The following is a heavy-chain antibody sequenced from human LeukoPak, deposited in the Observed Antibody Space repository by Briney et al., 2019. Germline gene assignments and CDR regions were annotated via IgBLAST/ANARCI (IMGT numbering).Heavy chain of an antibody. CDR3: ARTTEGGYTYDYFYYYYMDV. CDR2: IFYTGDT. Sequence: SETLSLTCTVSGGSISSYYWTWIRQPPGKGLEWMGYIFYTGDTKYNPSLKSRVTISVDTSKNQFSLKLSSVTAADTAVYYCARTTEGGYTYDYFYYYYMDVWGKGTTVTISS. CDR1: GGSISSYY. J-gene: IGHJ6*03. D-gene: IGHD5-18*01. V-gene: IGHV4-59*01.